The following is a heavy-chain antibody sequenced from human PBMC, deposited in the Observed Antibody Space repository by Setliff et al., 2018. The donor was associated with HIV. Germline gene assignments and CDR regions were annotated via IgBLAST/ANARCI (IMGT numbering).Heavy chain of an antibody. V-gene: IGHV1-69*13. J-gene: IGHJ4*02. Sequence: GASVKVSCKASNYTFISFGINWVRQAPGQGLEWMGGVIPIFNTPKYAQKFQGRVTITADESTSTAYMELSSLRSEETAVYYCARALGISTDSNRFDSWGQGTLVTVSS. D-gene: IGHD3-22*01. CDR3: ARALGISTDSNRFDS. CDR1: NYTFISFG. CDR2: VIPIFNTP.